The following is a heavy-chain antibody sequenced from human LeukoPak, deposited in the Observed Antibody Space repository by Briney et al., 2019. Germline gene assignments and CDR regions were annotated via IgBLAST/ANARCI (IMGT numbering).Heavy chain of an antibody. J-gene: IGHJ4*02. Sequence: GGSLRLSCAASGFTFSNTWMSWVRQAPGKGLEWVGRIKSKTDGGTTDYAAPVKGRFTISRNNSKNTLYLQMNSLKTEDTDVYYCTTGLRAADTNWGQGTLVTVSS. D-gene: IGHD6-13*01. CDR3: TTGLRAADTN. CDR2: IKSKTDGGTT. V-gene: IGHV3-15*01. CDR1: GFTFSNTW.